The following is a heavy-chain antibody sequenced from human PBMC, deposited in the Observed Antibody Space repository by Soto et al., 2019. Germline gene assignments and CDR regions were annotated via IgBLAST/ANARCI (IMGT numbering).Heavy chain of an antibody. J-gene: IGHJ4*02. CDR3: ARSCSSTSCSPDY. D-gene: IGHD2-2*01. CDR2: INPNSGGT. Sequence: ASVKVSCKASGYTVTGYYMHWVRQAPGQGLEWMGWINPNSGGTNYAQKFQGWVTMTRDTSISTAYMELSRLRSDDTAVYYCARSCSSTSCSPDYWGQGTLVTVSS. V-gene: IGHV1-2*04. CDR1: GYTVTGYY.